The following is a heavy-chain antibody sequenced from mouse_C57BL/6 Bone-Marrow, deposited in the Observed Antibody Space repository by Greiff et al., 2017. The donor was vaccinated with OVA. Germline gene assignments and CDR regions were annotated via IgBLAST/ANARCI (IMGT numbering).Heavy chain of an antibody. CDR3: TRGDYYGLYWYFDV. CDR1: GYTFTDYE. Sequence: QVQLKQSGAELVRPGASVTLSCTASGYTFTDYEMHWVKQTPVPGLEWIGAIDPETGGTAYNQKFKGKAILTADKSSSTAYMELRSLTSEDSAVYYCTRGDYYGLYWYFDVWGTGTTVTVSS. J-gene: IGHJ1*03. D-gene: IGHD1-1*01. CDR2: IDPETGGT. V-gene: IGHV1-15*01.